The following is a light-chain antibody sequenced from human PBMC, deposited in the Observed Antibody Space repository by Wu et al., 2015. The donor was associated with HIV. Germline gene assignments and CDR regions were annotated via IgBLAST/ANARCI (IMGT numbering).Light chain of an antibody. V-gene: IGKV3-11*01. CDR2: AAS. CDR1: RTISAS. CDR3: QQRDYWPLI. Sequence: EVVLTQSPATLSLSPGERATLSCRASRTISASLTWYQHRSGQAPRLLIYAASNRATGVSARFSGSGSGTDFTLTISSLEPEDFAVYYCQQRDYWPLILGQGTRLEI. J-gene: IGKJ5*01.